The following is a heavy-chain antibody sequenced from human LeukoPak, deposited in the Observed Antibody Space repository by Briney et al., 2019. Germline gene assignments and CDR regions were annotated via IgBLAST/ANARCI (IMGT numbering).Heavy chain of an antibody. Sequence: GGSLRLSCAASGFTVSSNYMSWVRQAPGKGLEWVSVIYSGGSTYYADSVKGRFTISRDNSKNTLYLQMNSLRAEDTAVYYCARVSGSGWYGAFDIWGQGTMVTVSS. CDR1: GFTVSSNY. D-gene: IGHD6-19*01. CDR3: ARVSGSGWYGAFDI. V-gene: IGHV3-53*01. J-gene: IGHJ3*02. CDR2: IYSGGST.